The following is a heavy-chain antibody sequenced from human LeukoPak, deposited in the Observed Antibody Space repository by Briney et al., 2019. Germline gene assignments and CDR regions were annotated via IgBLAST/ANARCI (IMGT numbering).Heavy chain of an antibody. V-gene: IGHV3-23*01. D-gene: IGHD3-10*01. CDR1: GFTFSSYA. Sequence: GGSLRLSCAASGFTFSSYAMSWVRQAPGKGLEWVSAISGSGGSTCYADSVKGRFTISRDNSKNTLYLQMNSLRAEDTAVYYCAKVKRFGEFYFDYWGQGTLVTVSS. J-gene: IGHJ4*02. CDR3: AKVKRFGEFYFDY. CDR2: ISGSGGST.